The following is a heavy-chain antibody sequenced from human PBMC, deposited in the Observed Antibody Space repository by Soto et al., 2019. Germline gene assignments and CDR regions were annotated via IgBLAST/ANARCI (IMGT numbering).Heavy chain of an antibody. CDR1: GGSFSGYY. D-gene: IGHD6-13*01. CDR2: INHSGST. Sequence: QVQLQQWGAGLLKPSETLSLTCAVYGGSFSGYYWSWIRQPPGKGLEWIGEINHSGSTNYNPSLKGGFTISVDTSKNQCSQKLSSVTAAGTAVYYCAMEGRYRSSWRQAMDVWGQGTTVTVSS. J-gene: IGHJ6*02. V-gene: IGHV4-34*01. CDR3: AMEGRYRSSWRQAMDV.